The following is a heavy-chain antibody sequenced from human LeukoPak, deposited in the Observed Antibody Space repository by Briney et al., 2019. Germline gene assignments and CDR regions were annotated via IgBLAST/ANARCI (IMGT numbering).Heavy chain of an antibody. CDR2: IIPILGIA. J-gene: IGHJ3*02. V-gene: IGHV1-69*04. CDR3: ARDLYSGHEGNAFDI. D-gene: IGHD5-12*01. CDR1: GYTFTSYY. Sequence: GASVKVSCKASGYTFTSYYMHWVRQAPGQGLEWMGRIIPILGIANYAQKFQGRVTIIADKSTSTAYMELSSLRSEDTAVYYCARDLYSGHEGNAFDIWGQGTMVTVSS.